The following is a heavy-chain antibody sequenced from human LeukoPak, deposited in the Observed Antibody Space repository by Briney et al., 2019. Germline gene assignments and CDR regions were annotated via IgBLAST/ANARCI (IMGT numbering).Heavy chain of an antibody. D-gene: IGHD6-13*01. CDR3: ARELRPDPYSASWYNY. Sequence: GGSLRLSCAASGFTFSSYAMSWVRQAPGKGLEWVANIKQDGSEKYYVDSVKGRFTISRDNAKNSLYLQMNSLRAEDTAVYYCARELRPDPYSASWYNYWGQGILVTVSS. CDR1: GFTFSSYA. V-gene: IGHV3-7*01. J-gene: IGHJ4*02. CDR2: IKQDGSEK.